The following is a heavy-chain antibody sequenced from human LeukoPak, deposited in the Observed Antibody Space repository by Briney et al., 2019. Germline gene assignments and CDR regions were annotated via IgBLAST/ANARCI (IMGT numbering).Heavy chain of an antibody. V-gene: IGHV1-69*13. J-gene: IGHJ4*02. Sequence: GASVKVSCKASGGTFSSSAISWVRQAPGQGLEWMGGIIPIFGTANYAQKFQGRVTITADETTSTAYMELSSLRSEDTAVYYCARSWGSWNEYYFDYWGQGTLVTVSS. D-gene: IGHD1-1*01. CDR3: ARSWGSWNEYYFDY. CDR2: IIPIFGTA. CDR1: GGTFSSSA.